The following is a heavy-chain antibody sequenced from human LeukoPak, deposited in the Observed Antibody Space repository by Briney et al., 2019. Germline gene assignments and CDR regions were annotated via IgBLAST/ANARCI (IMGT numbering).Heavy chain of an antibody. Sequence: PSQTLSLTCTVSGGSISSGDYYWSWIRQPPGKGLEWIGYIYYSGSTYYNPSLKSRVTISVDTSKDQFSLNLSSVTAADTAVYYCARAGVAGPPPVWGQGTMVTVSS. CDR3: ARAGVAGPPPV. CDR1: GGSISSGDYY. J-gene: IGHJ3*01. CDR2: IYYSGST. D-gene: IGHD6-19*01. V-gene: IGHV4-30-4*01.